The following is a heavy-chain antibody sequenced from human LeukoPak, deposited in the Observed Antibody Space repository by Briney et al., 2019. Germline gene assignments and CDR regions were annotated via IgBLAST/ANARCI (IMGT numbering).Heavy chain of an antibody. CDR3: ARVDAWGSFDI. V-gene: IGHV4-59*01. J-gene: IGHJ3*02. CDR1: GDSISTYY. D-gene: IGHD7-27*01. CDR2: IYHSGTT. Sequence: PSETLSLTCTVSGDSISTYYWTWIRQPPGKGLDWIGYIYHSGTTSYNPSLKSRVIISIDTSKNQFSLKLSSVTAADTAVYYCARVDAWGSFDIWGPGTMVTVSS.